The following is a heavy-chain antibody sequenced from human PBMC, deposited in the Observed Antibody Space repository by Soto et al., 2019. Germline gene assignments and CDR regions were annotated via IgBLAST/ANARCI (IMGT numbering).Heavy chain of an antibody. CDR2: IIPIFGTA. CDR1: GGTFSSYA. V-gene: IGHV1-69*13. Sequence: SVKVSCKASGGTFSSYAISWVRQAPGQGLEWMGGIIPIFGTANYAQKFQGRVTITADESTSTAYMELSSLRSEDTAVYYCASNPLGELELRAVAFDIWGQGTMVTVSS. J-gene: IGHJ3*02. CDR3: ASNPLGELELRAVAFDI. D-gene: IGHD1-7*01.